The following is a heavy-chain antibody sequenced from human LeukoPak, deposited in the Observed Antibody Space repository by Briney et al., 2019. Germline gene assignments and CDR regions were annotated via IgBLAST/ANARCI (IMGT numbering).Heavy chain of an antibody. Sequence: GGSLRLSCAASGFTFSSYSMNWVRQAPGKGLEWVSSISSSSSYIYYADSVKGRFTISRDNAKNSLYLQMNSLRAEDTVVYYCARALYYYDSSEDAFDIWGQGTMVTVSS. J-gene: IGHJ3*02. CDR2: ISSSSSYI. V-gene: IGHV3-21*01. D-gene: IGHD3-22*01. CDR3: ARALYYYDSSEDAFDI. CDR1: GFTFSSYS.